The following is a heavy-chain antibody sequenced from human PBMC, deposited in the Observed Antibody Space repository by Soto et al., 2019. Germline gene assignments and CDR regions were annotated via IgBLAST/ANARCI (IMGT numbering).Heavy chain of an antibody. Sequence: QVQLVQSGAEVKKPGASVKVSCKASGYTFTSYSITWVRQAPGQGLEGMGWISAYNGNTYHARKLQGRVTMTTDTSTSTAYMELRSLRSDDTAVYYCAGDVGYGLIAYWGQGTLVPASS. CDR2: ISAYNGNT. CDR3: AGDVGYGLIAY. D-gene: IGHD5-18*01. J-gene: IGHJ4*02. CDR1: GYTFTSYS. V-gene: IGHV1-18*01.